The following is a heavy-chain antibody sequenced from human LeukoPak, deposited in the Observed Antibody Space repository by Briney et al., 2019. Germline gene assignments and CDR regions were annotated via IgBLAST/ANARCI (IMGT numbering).Heavy chain of an antibody. J-gene: IGHJ6*03. V-gene: IGHV3-30*02. CDR2: TQYDESNK. Sequence: GGSLRLSCAPSGLIFSSSGMHWVRQAPGKGLEWVAFTQYDESNKYYADSVKGRFTIPRDNSKNTVFLQMNSLRPEDTALYYCAKQMIARSNYYYIDVWGKGTTVTVSS. D-gene: IGHD3-22*01. CDR1: GLIFSSSG. CDR3: AKQMIARSNYYYIDV.